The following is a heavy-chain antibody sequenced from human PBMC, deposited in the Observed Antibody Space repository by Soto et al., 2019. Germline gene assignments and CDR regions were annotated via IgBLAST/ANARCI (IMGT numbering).Heavy chain of an antibody. V-gene: IGHV3-23*01. D-gene: IGHD3-10*01. CDR1: GFTFLNYD. J-gene: IGHJ2*01. CDR2: ISGSGGT. CDR3: ATDRQGSGPDFDH. Sequence: EVQLLESGGDLVQPGGSLRLSCVASGFTFLNYDMHWVRQAPGKGLEWVAGISGSGGTFDANSARGRFTISKDDSKNTLELQMNSLRVEDTALYYCATDRQGSGPDFDHWGRGTLVTVSS.